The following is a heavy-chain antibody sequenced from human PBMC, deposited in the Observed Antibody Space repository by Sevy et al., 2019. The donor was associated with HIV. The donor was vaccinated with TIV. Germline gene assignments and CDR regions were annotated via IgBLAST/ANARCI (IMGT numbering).Heavy chain of an antibody. J-gene: IGHJ4*02. CDR2: ISSSSSTI. Sequence: GGSLRLSCAASGFTFSSYSMNWVRQAPGKGLEWVSYISSSSSTIYYADSVKGRFTISRDNAKNSLYLQMNSLRDEDTAVYYCARDPVGTLYPPYFDYWGQGTLVTVSS. V-gene: IGHV3-48*02. CDR1: GFTFSSYS. D-gene: IGHD2-8*01. CDR3: ARDPVGTLYPPYFDY.